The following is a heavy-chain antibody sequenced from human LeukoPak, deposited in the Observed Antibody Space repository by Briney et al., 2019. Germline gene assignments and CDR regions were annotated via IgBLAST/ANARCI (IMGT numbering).Heavy chain of an antibody. J-gene: IGHJ5*02. CDR2: ISSSGSTR. D-gene: IGHD2-21*02. V-gene: IGHV3-48*03. CDR3: ARDPVNCGGDCYQA. CDR1: GSTFSGFE. Sequence: GGSLRLSCAASGSTFSGFEMNWVRQAPGKGLEWVSYISSSGSTRYYADSVEGRFTVSRDNAKNSLYLQMNSLRAEDTAVYYCARDPVNCGGDCYQAWGQGTLVTVSS.